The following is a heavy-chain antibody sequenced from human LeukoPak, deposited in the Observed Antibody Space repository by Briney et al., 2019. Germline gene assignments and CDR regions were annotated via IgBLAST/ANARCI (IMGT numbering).Heavy chain of an antibody. J-gene: IGHJ6*03. CDR1: GFTFSNHW. V-gene: IGHV3-7*01. CDR3: ARDIGDCSSLSCYNQYYYMDV. CDR2: IKQDGSEK. Sequence: GGSLRLSCAASGFTFSNHWMGWVRQAPGKGLEWVANIKQDGSEKYYVDSVKGRFIISRDNTKSSLYLQMNSLRAEDTAVYYCARDIGDCSSLSCYNQYYYMDVWGKGTTVTVSS. D-gene: IGHD2-2*02.